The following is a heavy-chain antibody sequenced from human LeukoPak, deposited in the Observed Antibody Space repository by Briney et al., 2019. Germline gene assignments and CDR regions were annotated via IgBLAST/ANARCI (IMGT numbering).Heavy chain of an antibody. CDR3: ARVGYFASGSYYNDRGAFDY. D-gene: IGHD3-10*01. CDR2: INPNSGVT. V-gene: IGHV1-2*02. CDR1: GYTFTSYY. J-gene: IGHJ4*02. Sequence: ASVKVSCKASGYTFTSYYMHWVRQAPGQGLEWMGWINPNSGVTNYAQKFQGRVTMTRDMSISTAYMELSRLRSDDTAVYYCARVGYFASGSYYNDRGAFDYWGQGTLVTVSS.